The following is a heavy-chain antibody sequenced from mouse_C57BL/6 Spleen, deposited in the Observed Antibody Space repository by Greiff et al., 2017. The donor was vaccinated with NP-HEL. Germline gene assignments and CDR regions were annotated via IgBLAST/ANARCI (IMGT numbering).Heavy chain of an antibody. Sequence: QVQLQQSGAELVRPGSSVKLSCKASGYTFTSYWMHWVKQRPIQGLEWIGNIDPSDSETHYNQKFKDKATLTVDKSSSTAYMQLSSLTSEDSAVYYCARLDYDGYWYFDVWGTGTTVTVSS. CDR1: GYTFTSYW. J-gene: IGHJ1*03. CDR3: ARLDYDGYWYFDV. V-gene: IGHV1-52*01. D-gene: IGHD2-4*01. CDR2: IDPSDSET.